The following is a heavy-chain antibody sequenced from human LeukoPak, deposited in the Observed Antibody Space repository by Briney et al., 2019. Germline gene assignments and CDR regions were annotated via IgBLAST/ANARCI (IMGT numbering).Heavy chain of an antibody. J-gene: IGHJ6*03. D-gene: IGHD2-21*02. Sequence: KSSETLSLTCTVSGGSISSYYWSWIRQPPGKGLEWIGYIYYSGSTNYNPSLKSRVTISVDTSKNQFSLKLSSVTAADTAVYYCAMTRNYYYYYMDVWGKGTTVTVSS. CDR3: AMTRNYYYYYMDV. CDR1: GGSISSYY. V-gene: IGHV4-59*12. CDR2: IYYSGST.